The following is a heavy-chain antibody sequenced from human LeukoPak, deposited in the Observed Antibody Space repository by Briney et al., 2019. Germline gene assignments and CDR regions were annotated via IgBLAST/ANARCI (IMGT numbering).Heavy chain of an antibody. CDR3: ARRLRWFTF. V-gene: IGHV4-38-2*02. D-gene: IGHD3-10*01. CDR1: GYSISSGYY. J-gene: IGHJ3*01. CDR2: IYHSGST. Sequence: PSETLSLTCTVSGYSISSGYYWGWIRQPPGKGLEWIGSIYHSGSTYYNPSLKSRVTISVDTSKNQFSLKLSSVTAADTAVYYCARRLRWFTFWGQGTMVTVSS.